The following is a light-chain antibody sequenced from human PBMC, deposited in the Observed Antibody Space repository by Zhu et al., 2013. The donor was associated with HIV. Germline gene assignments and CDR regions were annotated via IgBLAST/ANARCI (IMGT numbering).Light chain of an antibody. J-gene: IGLJ3*02. CDR2: SND. CDR1: SSNIGSNT. Sequence: QSVLTQPPSASGTPGQRVTISCSGSSSNIGSNTVNWYQQLPGTAPKLLIYSNDQRPSRVPDRFSGSKSGTSATLGITGLQTGDEADYYCGTWDSSLSAWVFGGGTKLTVL. V-gene: IGLV1-44*01. CDR3: GTWDSSLSAWV.